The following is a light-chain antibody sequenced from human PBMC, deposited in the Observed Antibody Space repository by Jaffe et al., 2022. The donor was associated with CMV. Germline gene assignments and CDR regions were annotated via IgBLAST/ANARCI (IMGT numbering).Light chain of an antibody. CDR3: QQFGDSSPWT. Sequence: EIVLTQSPGTLSLSPGERATLSCRASQRVYSAYFAWYQQKPGQVPRLLISGTSNRANGVPDRFRGSGSGTDFILTITRVEPEDFAVYYCQQFGDSSPWTFGQGTRVEL. CDR1: QRVYSAY. CDR2: GTS. V-gene: IGKV3-20*01. J-gene: IGKJ1*01.